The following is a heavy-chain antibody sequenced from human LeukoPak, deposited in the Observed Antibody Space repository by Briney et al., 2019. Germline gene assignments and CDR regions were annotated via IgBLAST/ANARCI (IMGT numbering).Heavy chain of an antibody. Sequence: SETLSLTCTVSGGSISSGSYYWSWIRQPAGKGLEWIGRIYTSGSTNYNPSLKSRVTISVDTSTNQFSLKLTSVTAADTAAYYCARAVGPDRPFDYWGQGALVTVSS. J-gene: IGHJ4*02. CDR2: IYTSGST. D-gene: IGHD1-14*01. CDR1: GGSISSGSYY. V-gene: IGHV4-61*02. CDR3: ARAVGPDRPFDY.